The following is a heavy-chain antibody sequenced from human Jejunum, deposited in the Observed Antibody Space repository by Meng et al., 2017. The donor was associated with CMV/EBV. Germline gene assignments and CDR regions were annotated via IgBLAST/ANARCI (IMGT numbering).Heavy chain of an antibody. CDR3: ARVTHSSAYYSDPIFDY. CDR2: IKEDGSEK. J-gene: IGHJ4*02. Sequence: FSKYWMTGVRQAPGKGLEWVANIKEDGSEKYYVESVRGRFTISRDNAKNSLYLQVSSLRAEDTAVYYCARVTHSSAYYSDPIFDYWSQGTRVTVSS. D-gene: IGHD3-22*01. CDR1: FSKYW. V-gene: IGHV3-7*01.